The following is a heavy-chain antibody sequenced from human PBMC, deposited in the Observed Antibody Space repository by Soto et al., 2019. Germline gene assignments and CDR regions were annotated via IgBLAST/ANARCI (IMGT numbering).Heavy chain of an antibody. CDR3: AKDKVDHNSVWDPFDI. CDR1: GCTFSDYA. J-gene: IGHJ3*02. Sequence: EEQLLESGGGLVQPGGSLRLSCAASGCTFSDYAMSWVRQAPGKGLEWVSGLGGSNSDTHYAASVEGRFTVSRDNSRSTLFLQMNSLRVEDTAVYYCAKDKVDHNSVWDPFDIWGQGTMVTVSA. V-gene: IGHV3-23*01. CDR2: LGGSNSDT. D-gene: IGHD2-15*01.